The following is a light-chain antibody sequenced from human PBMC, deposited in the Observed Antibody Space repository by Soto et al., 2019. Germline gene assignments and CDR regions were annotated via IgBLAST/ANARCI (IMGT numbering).Light chain of an antibody. V-gene: IGKV3-15*01. CDR3: PQNADWPAYT. Sequence: IVMTQSPATLSVSPGEGATLSCRASQSVSNDLVWYQQKPGQAPRLLIYGASTRATGIPARFSGSGSGTEFSLAISSLQSEDFAVYYGPQNADWPAYTFGQGTRLEIK. CDR1: QSVSND. CDR2: GAS. J-gene: IGKJ2*01.